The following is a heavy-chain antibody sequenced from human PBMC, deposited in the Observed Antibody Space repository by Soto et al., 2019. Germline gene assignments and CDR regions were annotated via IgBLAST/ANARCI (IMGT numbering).Heavy chain of an antibody. D-gene: IGHD3-22*01. Sequence: ASVKVSCKASGYTFTGYYMHWVRQAPGQGPEWMGWINPNSGGTNYAQKFQGWVTMTRDTSISTAYMELSRLRSDDTAVYYCARDLGYYDSDGYFDYWGQGTLVTVSS. CDR2: INPNSGGT. V-gene: IGHV1-2*04. J-gene: IGHJ4*02. CDR3: ARDLGYYDSDGYFDY. CDR1: GYTFTGYY.